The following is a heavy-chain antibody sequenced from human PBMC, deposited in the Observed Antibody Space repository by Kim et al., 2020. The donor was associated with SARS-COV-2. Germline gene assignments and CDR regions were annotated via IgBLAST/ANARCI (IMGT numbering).Heavy chain of an antibody. CDR2: INTNTGNP. D-gene: IGHD2-2*02. V-gene: IGHV7-4-1*02. CDR1: GYTFTDYA. J-gene: IGHJ2*01. CDR3: ARVDSGALYLNWYFDL. Sequence: ASVKVSCKASGYTFTDYAMNWVRQAPGQGLEWMGWINTNTGNPTYAQGFTGRFVFSLDTSVSTAYLQISSLKAEDTAVYYCARVDSGALYLNWYFDLWGRGTLVTVSS.